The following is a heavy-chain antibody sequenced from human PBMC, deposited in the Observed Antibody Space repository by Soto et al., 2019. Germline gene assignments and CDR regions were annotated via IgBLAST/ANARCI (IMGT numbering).Heavy chain of an antibody. CDR1: GYTFTSYG. J-gene: IGHJ4*02. CDR3: ARDLAVGLVDY. D-gene: IGHD6-19*01. Sequence: QVQLVQSGAEVEKPGASVQVSCKASGYTFTSYGISWVRPAPGQGLEWMGWISAYNGNIKYAQKLQGRVTMTTDTSPSTAYMELRSLRSDDTAVYYCARDLAVGLVDYWGQGTLVTVSS. CDR2: ISAYNGNI. V-gene: IGHV1-18*01.